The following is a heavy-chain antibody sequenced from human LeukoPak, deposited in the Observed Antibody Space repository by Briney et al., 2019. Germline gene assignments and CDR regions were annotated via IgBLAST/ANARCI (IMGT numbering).Heavy chain of an antibody. CDR2: IKSKTDGGTT. D-gene: IGHD4-23*01. CDR3: TTYGGNSRD. V-gene: IGHV3-15*01. Sequence: GGSLRLSCAASEFSVGSNYMTWVRQAPGKGLEWVGRIKSKTDGGTTDYAAPVKGRFTISRDDSKNTLYPQMNSLKTEDTAVYYCTTYGGNSRDWGQGTLVTVSS. CDR1: EFSVGSNY. J-gene: IGHJ4*02.